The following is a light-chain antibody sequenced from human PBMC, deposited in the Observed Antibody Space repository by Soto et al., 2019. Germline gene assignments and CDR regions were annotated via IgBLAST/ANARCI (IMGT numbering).Light chain of an antibody. CDR1: QSVSSSY. Sequence: EIGLTQSPGTLSLSPGERATLSCRASQSVSSSYLAWYQQKPGQAPRLLIYGASSRATGIPDRFSGSGSGTDFTLTISRLEPEDFAVYYCQQYGSSPLTFGGGNK. J-gene: IGKJ4*01. CDR3: QQYGSSPLT. V-gene: IGKV3-20*01. CDR2: GAS.